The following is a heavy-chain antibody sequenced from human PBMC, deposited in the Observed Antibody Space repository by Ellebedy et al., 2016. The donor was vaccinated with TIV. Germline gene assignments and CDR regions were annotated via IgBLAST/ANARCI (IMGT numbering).Heavy chain of an antibody. CDR3: ARESCSEGYFDWLFNRTNYYGMDV. CDR1: GGSISSYY. D-gene: IGHD3-9*01. V-gene: IGHV4-4*07. Sequence: LETLSLTXTVSGGSISSYYWSWIRQPAGKGLEWIGRIYTSGSTNYNPSLKSRVTMSVDTSKNQFSLKLSSVTAADTAVYYCARESCSEGYFDWLFNRTNYYGMDVWGQGTTVTVSS. CDR2: IYTSGST. J-gene: IGHJ6*02.